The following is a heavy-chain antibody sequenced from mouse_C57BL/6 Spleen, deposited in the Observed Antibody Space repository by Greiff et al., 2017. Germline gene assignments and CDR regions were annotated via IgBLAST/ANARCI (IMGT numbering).Heavy chain of an antibody. CDR2: ISGGGSYT. CDR3: ARSSYYGYDDY. Sequence: EVLLVEPGGGLVKPGGSLKLSCAASGFTFSSYAMPWVRQTPKQRLEWVGTISGGGSYTYYPDNVKGRFTISRDNTKNNLYLQMSHLKSEDTAMYYCARSSYYGYDDYWGQGTTLTVSS. J-gene: IGHJ2*01. CDR1: GFTFSSYA. V-gene: IGHV5-4*01. D-gene: IGHD2-9*01.